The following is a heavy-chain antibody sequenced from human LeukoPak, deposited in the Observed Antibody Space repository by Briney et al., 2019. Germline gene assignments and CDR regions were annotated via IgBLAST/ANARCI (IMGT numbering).Heavy chain of an antibody. CDR3: ARGSGSWYPY. CDR2: VNTSGST. CDR1: GGSFSGYY. D-gene: IGHD6-13*01. J-gene: IGHJ4*02. V-gene: IGHV4-34*01. Sequence: PSETLSLTCAVYGGSFSGYYWSWVRQPPGKGLEWIGEVNTSGSTNYNPSLKSRVTISVDTSKNQFSLNLSSVTAADTAVYYCARGSGSWYPYWGQGTLVTVSS.